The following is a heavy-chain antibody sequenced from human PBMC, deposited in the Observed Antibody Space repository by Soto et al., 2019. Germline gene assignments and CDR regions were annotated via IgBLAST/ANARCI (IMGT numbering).Heavy chain of an antibody. D-gene: IGHD2-2*01. CDR2: ISASGGST. J-gene: IGHJ6*02. V-gene: IGHV3-23*01. CDR3: GCYRGAYYDYGMEV. Sequence: EVQLLESGGGLVQPGGSLRLSCAASGFTFSSYAMSWVRQAPGKGLEWVSAISASGGSTYYADSVKGRFTISRDNSKNPLYLQMNCLRAEDTAVYYCGCYRGAYYDYGMEVWGQGTTVTVSS. CDR1: GFTFSSYA.